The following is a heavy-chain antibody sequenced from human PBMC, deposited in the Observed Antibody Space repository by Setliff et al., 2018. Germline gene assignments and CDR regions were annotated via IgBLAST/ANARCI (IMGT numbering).Heavy chain of an antibody. CDR1: GDSISIDDYY. CDR3: AREGRYCSGDTCYFSHLYYFDY. V-gene: IGHV4-39*07. D-gene: IGHD2-15*01. J-gene: IGHJ4*02. CDR2: IYYSGST. Sequence: SETLSLTCTVSGDSISIDDYYWRWIRQPPGKGLEWIGSIYYSGSTNYNPSLKSRVTISVDTSKNQFFLKLSSVTAADTAVYYCAREGRYCSGDTCYFSHLYYFDYWGQGTLVTVSS.